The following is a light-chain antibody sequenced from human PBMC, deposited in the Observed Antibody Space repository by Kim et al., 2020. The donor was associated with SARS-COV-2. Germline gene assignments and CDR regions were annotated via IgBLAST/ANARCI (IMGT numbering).Light chain of an antibody. CDR2: AAS. CDR1: QSVSSNY. CDR3: QQYSSSPIT. V-gene: IGKV3-20*01. J-gene: IGKJ1*01. Sequence: EIVLTQSPGTLSLSPGERATLSCRASQSVSSNYLAWYQQKPGQAPRLLIYAASSRATGIPDRFSGSGSGTDFTLTISRLEAEDLAVYYCQQYSSSPITFGQGTKVDIK.